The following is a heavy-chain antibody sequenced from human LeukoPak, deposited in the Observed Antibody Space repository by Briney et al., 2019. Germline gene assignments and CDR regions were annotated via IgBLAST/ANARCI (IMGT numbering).Heavy chain of an antibody. CDR3: ARGVYCSSTSCYDANWFDP. J-gene: IGHJ5*02. V-gene: IGHV4-34*01. D-gene: IGHD2-2*01. CDR2: INHSGST. CDR1: GGSFSGYY. Sequence: SETLSLTCAVYGGSFSGYYWSWIRQPPGKGLEWFGEINHSGSTNYNPSLKSRVTISVDTSKNQFSLKLSSVTAADTAVYYCARGVYCSSTSCYDANWFDPWGQGTLVTVSS.